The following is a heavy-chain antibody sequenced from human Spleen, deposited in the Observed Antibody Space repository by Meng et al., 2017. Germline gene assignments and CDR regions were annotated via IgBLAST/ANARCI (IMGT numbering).Heavy chain of an antibody. CDR1: GGTFSSYA. CDR3: ARYEVYCGGDCLYNWFDP. V-gene: IGHV1-2*06. CDR2: INPNSGGT. Sequence: ASVKVSCKASGGTFSSYAISWVRQAPGQGLEWMGRINPNSGGTNYAQKFQGRVTMTRDTSISTAYMELSRLRSDDTAVYYCARYEVYCGGDCLYNWFDPWGQGTLVTVSS. D-gene: IGHD2-21*02. J-gene: IGHJ5*02.